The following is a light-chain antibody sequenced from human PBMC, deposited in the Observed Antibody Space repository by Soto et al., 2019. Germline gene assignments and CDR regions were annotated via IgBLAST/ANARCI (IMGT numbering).Light chain of an antibody. CDR2: GAS. J-gene: IGKJ5*01. CDR3: QQYDSVFT. Sequence: DIQMTQSPSSLSASVGDRVTITCQASQDITNYLNWYQQKPGKAPNLLIYGASNLETGVPSRFSGSASGTDFTFTISSLQAEDIGTYFCQQYDSVFTFGQGTRLEIK. CDR1: QDITNY. V-gene: IGKV1-33*01.